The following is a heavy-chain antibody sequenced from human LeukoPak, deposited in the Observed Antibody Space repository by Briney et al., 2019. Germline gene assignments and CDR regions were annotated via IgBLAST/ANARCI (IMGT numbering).Heavy chain of an antibody. CDR3: ARSSGAFDI. CDR1: GGSISSGGYS. J-gene: IGHJ3*02. CDR2: IYHSGST. Sequence: KPSQTLSLTCAVSGGSISSGGYSWRWIRQPPGKGLEWIGYIYHSGSTYYNPSLKSRVTISVDRSKNQFSLKLSSVTAADTAVYYCARSSGAFDIWGQGTMVTVSS. V-gene: IGHV4-30-2*01. D-gene: IGHD1-26*01.